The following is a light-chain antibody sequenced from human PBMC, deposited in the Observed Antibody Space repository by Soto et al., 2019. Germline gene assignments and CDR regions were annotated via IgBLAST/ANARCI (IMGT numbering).Light chain of an antibody. CDR2: DAS. Sequence: EIVLPQSPATLSLSPGDRATLSCRASQTVSSYLAWYQQKPGQAPRLLIYDASSRATGIPARFSGSGSGTDFTLTITSLEPEDFAVYYCQQRSDWPSTFGGGTKVEIK. V-gene: IGKV3-11*01. CDR1: QTVSSY. CDR3: QQRSDWPST. J-gene: IGKJ4*01.